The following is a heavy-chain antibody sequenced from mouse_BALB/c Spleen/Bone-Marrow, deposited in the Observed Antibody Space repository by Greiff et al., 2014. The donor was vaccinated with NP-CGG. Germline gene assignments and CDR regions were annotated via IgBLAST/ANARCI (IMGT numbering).Heavy chain of an antibody. CDR1: GYSFISYW. D-gene: IGHD2-2*01. CDR3: TNGYDYYAMDY. CDR2: IYPGNSDT. J-gene: IGHJ4*01. V-gene: IGHV1-5*01. Sequence: VQLQQSGTVLARPGASVKMSCKASGYSFISYWMHWVKQRPGQGLEWIGAIYPGNSDTSYNQKFKGKAKLTAVTSASTAYMELSSLTNEDSAVYYCTNGYDYYAMDYWGQGTSVTVSS.